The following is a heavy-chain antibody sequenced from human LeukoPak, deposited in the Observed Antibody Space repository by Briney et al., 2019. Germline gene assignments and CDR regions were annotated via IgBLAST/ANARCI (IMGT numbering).Heavy chain of an antibody. D-gene: IGHD1-26*01. J-gene: IGHJ4*02. V-gene: IGHV3-23*01. CDR2: NDNGDNT. Sequence: NDNGDNTNHADSVKGRFTISRDNSKNTLYLQMNSLRADDTAIYYCAKDRRGIVGLTPFEYWGQGTRVTVSS. CDR3: AKDRRGIVGLTPFEY.